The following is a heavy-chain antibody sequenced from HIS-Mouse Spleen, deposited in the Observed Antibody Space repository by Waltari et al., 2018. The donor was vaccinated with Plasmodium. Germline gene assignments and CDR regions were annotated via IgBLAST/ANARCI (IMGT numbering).Heavy chain of an antibody. J-gene: IGHJ4*02. CDR2: ISVSGGST. V-gene: IGHV3-23*01. CDR3: AKTIKYYDILTGYPFDY. Sequence: EVQLLESGGGLVQPGGSLRLSCAASGFTFSSYAMSWVRQAPGKVLEWVSAISVSGGSTYYADSGKGRFTISRDNSKNTLYLQMNSLRAEDTAVYYCAKTIKYYDILTGYPFDYWGQGTLVTVSS. D-gene: IGHD3-9*01. CDR1: GFTFSSYA.